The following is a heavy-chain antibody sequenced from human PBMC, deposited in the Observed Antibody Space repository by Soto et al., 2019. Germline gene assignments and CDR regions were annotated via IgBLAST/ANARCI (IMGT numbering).Heavy chain of an antibody. CDR1: GGSISSGGYY. Sequence: PSETLSLTCTVSGGSISSGGYYWSWIRQHPGKGLEWIGYIYYSGSTYYNPSLKSRVTISVDTSKNQFSLKLSSVTAADTAVYYCARGGSSWYSYWGQGTLVTVSS. J-gene: IGHJ4*02. D-gene: IGHD6-13*01. CDR2: IYYSGST. V-gene: IGHV4-31*03. CDR3: ARGGSSWYSY.